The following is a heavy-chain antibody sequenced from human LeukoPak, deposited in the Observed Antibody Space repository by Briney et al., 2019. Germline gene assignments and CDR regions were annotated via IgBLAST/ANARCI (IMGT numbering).Heavy chain of an antibody. CDR2: IKHDGNWK. Sequence: GGSLRLSCAASGSTFGNYYMSWVRQAPGKGLEWVANIKHDGNWKFYADSVKGRFTVSRGNAEKSVYLHMSSLRAEDTAVYYCARALGSYYDRHFDYWGQGTLVTVSS. V-gene: IGHV3-7*03. D-gene: IGHD1-26*01. CDR1: GSTFGNYY. CDR3: ARALGSYYDRHFDY. J-gene: IGHJ4*02.